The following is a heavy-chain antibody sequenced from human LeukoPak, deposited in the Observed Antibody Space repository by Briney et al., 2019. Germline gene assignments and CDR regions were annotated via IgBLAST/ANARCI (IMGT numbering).Heavy chain of an antibody. CDR3: TTVPNPYYYGSGSYLWLDP. J-gene: IGHJ5*02. CDR1: GFTFSNAW. Sequence: GGSLRLSCAASGFTFSNAWMSWVRQAPGKGLEWVGRIKSKTDGGTTDYAAPVEGRFTISRDDSKNTLYLQMNSLETEDTAVYYCTTVPNPYYYGSGSYLWLDPWGQGTLVTVSS. V-gene: IGHV3-15*01. D-gene: IGHD3-10*01. CDR2: IKSKTDGGTT.